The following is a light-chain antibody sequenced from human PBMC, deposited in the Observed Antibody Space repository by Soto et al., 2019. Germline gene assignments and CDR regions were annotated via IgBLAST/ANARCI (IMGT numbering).Light chain of an antibody. Sequence: QSVLTQPASVSGSPGQSITISCTGTSSNVGSYKLVSWYQQHPGKAPKLMIFEVNNRPSGVSNRFSGSKSGNTASLTISGLKVEVEADYYCCSSGGSPTYVFETGTKATV. J-gene: IGLJ1*01. CDR2: EVN. V-gene: IGLV2-23*02. CDR3: CSSGGSPTYV. CDR1: SSNVGSYKL.